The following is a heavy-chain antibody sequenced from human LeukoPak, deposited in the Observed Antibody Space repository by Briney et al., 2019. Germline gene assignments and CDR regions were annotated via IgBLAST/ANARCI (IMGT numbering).Heavy chain of an antibody. D-gene: IGHD3-16*01. CDR3: ALGSQWKDGWGFDY. J-gene: IGHJ4*02. Sequence: TGGSLRLSCAASGFTFNKYGMHWVRQAPGKGLEWVATTLYDGSNKYNADSVKGRFTISRDNSKNTVFLQMNGLRSEDTAVYYCALGSQWKDGWGFDYWGQGTLASVSS. CDR1: GFTFNKYG. CDR2: TLYDGSNK. V-gene: IGHV3-30*03.